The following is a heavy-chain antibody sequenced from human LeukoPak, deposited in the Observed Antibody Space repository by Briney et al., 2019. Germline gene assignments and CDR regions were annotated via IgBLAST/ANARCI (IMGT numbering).Heavy chain of an antibody. J-gene: IGHJ6*02. Sequence: SETLSLTCAVSGGSLNSNDWWSWVRQPPGKGLEWIGEIYHSGSANYNPSLKSRATMSVDPSKNQFSLKLSAVTAADTAFYYCARGRNNQITMIRGPNHYFGLNFWGQGTTVIVSS. V-gene: IGHV4-4*02. CDR3: ARGRNNQITMIRGPNHYFGLNF. CDR1: GGSLNSNDW. CDR2: IYHSGSA. D-gene: IGHD3-10*01.